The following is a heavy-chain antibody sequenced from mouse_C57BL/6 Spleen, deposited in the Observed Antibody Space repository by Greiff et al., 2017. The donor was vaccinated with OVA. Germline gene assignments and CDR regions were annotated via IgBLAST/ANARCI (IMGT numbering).Heavy chain of an antibody. CDR2: IYPSDSET. CDR1: GYTFTSYW. CDR3: ARPYYSNYLAWFAY. V-gene: IGHV1-61*01. Sequence: VQLQQPGAELVRPGSSVKLSCKASGYTFTSYWMDWVKQRPGQGLEWIGNIYPSDSETHYNQKFKDKATLTVDKSSSTAYMQLSSLTSEDSAVYYCARPYYSNYLAWFAYWGQGTLVTVSA. J-gene: IGHJ3*01. D-gene: IGHD2-5*01.